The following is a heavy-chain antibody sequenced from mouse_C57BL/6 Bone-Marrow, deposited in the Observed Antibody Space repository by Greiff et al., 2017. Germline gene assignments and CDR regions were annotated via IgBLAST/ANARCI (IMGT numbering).Heavy chain of an antibody. Sequence: VQLQQSVAELVRPGASVKLSCTASGFNIKNTYMHWVKQRPEPGLAWIGRIDPANGNTKYAPKFQGKATITADTSSNTAYLQLSSLTSEDTAIYYCARGGYGSSYDWYFDVWGTGTTVTVSS. CDR2: IDPANGNT. CDR1: GFNIKNTY. D-gene: IGHD1-1*01. CDR3: ARGGYGSSYDWYFDV. V-gene: IGHV14-3*01. J-gene: IGHJ1*03.